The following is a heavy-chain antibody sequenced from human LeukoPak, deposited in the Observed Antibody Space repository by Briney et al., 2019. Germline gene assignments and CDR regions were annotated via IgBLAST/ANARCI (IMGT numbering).Heavy chain of an antibody. CDR1: GGTFSSYA. V-gene: IGHV1-69*13. J-gene: IGHJ4*02. CDR2: IIPIFGTA. Sequence: ASVKVSCKASGGTFSSYAISWVRQAPGQGLEWMGGIIPIFGTANYAQKFQGRVTITADESTSTAYMELSSLRSEDTAVYYCTRGSFTYYDFWSGPWDYWGQGTLVTVSS. CDR3: TRGSFTYYDFWSGPWDY. D-gene: IGHD3-3*01.